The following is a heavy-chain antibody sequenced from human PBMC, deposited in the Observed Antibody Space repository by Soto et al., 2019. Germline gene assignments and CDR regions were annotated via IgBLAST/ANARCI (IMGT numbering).Heavy chain of an antibody. CDR3: VGNYDSSFDY. J-gene: IGHJ4*02. Sequence: QLQLQEAGPGLVTPSQALSLTCTVSGASISVHSYYWTWIRQPPGKGLEWIGSSYYSGTTYFNPSLKSRVSLSVDTSKDQFSLNLTSVTAADTAVYFCVGNYDSSFDYWGRGTLVTVSS. CDR1: GASISVHSYY. CDR2: SYYSGTT. V-gene: IGHV4-39*07. D-gene: IGHD3-22*01.